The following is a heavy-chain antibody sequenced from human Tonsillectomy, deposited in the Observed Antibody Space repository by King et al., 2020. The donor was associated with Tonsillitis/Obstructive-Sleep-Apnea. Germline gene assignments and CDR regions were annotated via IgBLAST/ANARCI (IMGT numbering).Heavy chain of an antibody. CDR3: KGNGYYGGNSGWFDP. CDR1: GFTFSSYW. CDR2: IKQDGSEK. J-gene: IGHJ5*02. D-gene: IGHD4-23*01. Sequence: VQLVESGGGLVQPGGSLRLSCAASGFTFSSYWMSWVRQAPGKGLEWVANIKQDGSEKYYVDSVKGRFTISRDNAKNSLYLQMNSLRAEDTAVYYCKGNGYYGGNSGWFDPWGQGTLVTVSS. V-gene: IGHV3-7*01.